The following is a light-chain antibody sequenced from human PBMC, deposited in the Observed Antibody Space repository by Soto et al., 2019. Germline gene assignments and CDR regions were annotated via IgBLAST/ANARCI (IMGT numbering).Light chain of an antibody. J-gene: IGKJ3*01. Sequence: EIVLTQSPGTLSFSPGERATLSCRASQSVSSSYLAWYQQKPGQAPRLLIYGASNRATRIPDRFSGSGSGTDFTLTISRLEPEDFALYYWQQYGSPPFTFGAGTKEDI. CDR1: QSVSSSY. V-gene: IGKV3-20*01. CDR3: QQYGSPPFT. CDR2: GAS.